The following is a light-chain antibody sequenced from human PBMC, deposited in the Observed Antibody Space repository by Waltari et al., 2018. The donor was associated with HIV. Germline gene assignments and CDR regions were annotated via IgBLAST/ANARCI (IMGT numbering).Light chain of an antibody. J-gene: IGKJ4*01. V-gene: IGKV3-11*01. CDR2: GAS. CDR1: QSVRSS. Sequence: EIVLTQFPATLSLSPGERATLSCRASQSVRSSLAWYQLKPGQAPWLLIYGASNRATGIPARFSGGGSGTDFTLTISSLEPEDFAVYYCLQRNSWPLTFGGGTRVEIK. CDR3: LQRNSWPLT.